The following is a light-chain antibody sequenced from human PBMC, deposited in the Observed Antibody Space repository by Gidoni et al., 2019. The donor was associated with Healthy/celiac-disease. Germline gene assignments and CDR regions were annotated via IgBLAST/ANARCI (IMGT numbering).Light chain of an antibody. CDR2: LGS. CDR1: QSLLHSNGYNY. J-gene: IGKJ5*01. CDR3: MQALQTPIT. Sequence: DIVMTQSTLSMPVTPGEPASISCRSSQSLLHSNGYNYLDCYLQKPGQSPQLMIYLGSNRASWVPDRFSGSGSGTDFTLKISRVEAEDVGVYYCMQALQTPITFGQGTRLEIK. V-gene: IGKV2-28*01.